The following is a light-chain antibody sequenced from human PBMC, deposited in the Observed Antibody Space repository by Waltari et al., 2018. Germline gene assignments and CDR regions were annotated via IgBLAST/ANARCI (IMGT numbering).Light chain of an antibody. Sequence: QSVLPQPPSASGTPGQRVTISCSGSYSNIGSNTVNWYQPLPGTAPTLLIYNNNLRPSGVPDRFSGSKSGTSASLAITGLQSEDEADYYCAAWDDSLSGSYVFGTGTKVTVL. CDR2: NNN. J-gene: IGLJ1*01. V-gene: IGLV1-44*01. CDR3: AAWDDSLSGSYV. CDR1: YSNIGSNT.